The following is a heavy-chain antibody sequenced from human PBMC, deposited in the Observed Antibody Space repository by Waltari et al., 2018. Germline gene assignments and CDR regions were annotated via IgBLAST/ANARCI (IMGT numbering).Heavy chain of an antibody. J-gene: IGHJ4*02. CDR3: TTGPYGGNSGFDY. Sequence: EVQLVESGGGLVKPGGSLRLPCAASGFTFSNAWMNWVRQAPGKGLEWVGRIKSKTDGGTTDYAAPVKGRFTISRDDSKNTLYLQMNSLKTEDTAVYYCTTGPYGGNSGFDYWGQGTLVTVSS. CDR2: IKSKTDGGTT. CDR1: GFTFSNAW. V-gene: IGHV3-15*07. D-gene: IGHD4-17*01.